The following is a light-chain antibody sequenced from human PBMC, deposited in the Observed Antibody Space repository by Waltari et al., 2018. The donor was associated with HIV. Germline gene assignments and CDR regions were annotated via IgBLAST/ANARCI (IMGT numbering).Light chain of an antibody. CDR1: SSNIGSNP. J-gene: IGLJ2*01. CDR2: SNN. V-gene: IGLV1-44*01. Sequence: QSVLTQPPSASGTPGQRVTISCSGSSSNIGSNPVHWYQPLPGTAPKLLIYSNNQRASGGPDRFSGSKSGTSASLAISGLQSEDEADYYCAAWDDSLNGVVFGGGTKLTVL. CDR3: AAWDDSLNGVV.